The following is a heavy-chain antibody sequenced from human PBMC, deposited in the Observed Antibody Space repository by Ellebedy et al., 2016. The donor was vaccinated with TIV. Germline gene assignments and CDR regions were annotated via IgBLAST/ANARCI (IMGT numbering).Heavy chain of an antibody. Sequence: GESLKISXAASGFTFSSYAMSWVRQAPGKGLEWVSAISGSGGSTYYADSVKGRFTISRDNSKNTLYLQMNSLRAEDTAVYYCAKAVEMATMRDLWHYWGQGTLVTVSS. CDR3: AKAVEMATMRDLWHY. V-gene: IGHV3-23*01. CDR2: ISGSGGST. D-gene: IGHD5-24*01. CDR1: GFTFSSYA. J-gene: IGHJ4*02.